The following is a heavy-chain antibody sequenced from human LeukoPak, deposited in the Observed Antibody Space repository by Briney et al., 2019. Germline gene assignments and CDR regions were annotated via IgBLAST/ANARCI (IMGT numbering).Heavy chain of an antibody. CDR1: GYSFTSYW. Sequence: GESLKISCKGSGYSFTSYWIGWVRQMPGKGLEWMGIIYPGDSDTRYSPPFQGQVTISADKSIRTAYLQWSSLKASDTAMYYCASRPRSNIWHFDYWGQGTLVIVSS. J-gene: IGHJ4*02. D-gene: IGHD2-2*01. CDR2: IYPGDSDT. CDR3: ASRPRSNIWHFDY. V-gene: IGHV5-51*01.